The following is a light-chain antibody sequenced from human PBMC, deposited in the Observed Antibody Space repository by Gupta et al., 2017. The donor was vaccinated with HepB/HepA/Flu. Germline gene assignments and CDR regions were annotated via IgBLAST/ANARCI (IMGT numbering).Light chain of an antibody. J-gene: IGLJ2*01. Sequence: GTISCTGSSSNIGAGYDVHWYQQLPGTPPKLLIYGNSNRPSGVPDRFSGSKSGTSASLAITGLQAEDEADYYCQSYDSSLSGGVFGGGTKLTVL. CDR3: QSYDSSLSGGV. V-gene: IGLV1-40*01. CDR2: GNS. CDR1: SSNIGAGYD.